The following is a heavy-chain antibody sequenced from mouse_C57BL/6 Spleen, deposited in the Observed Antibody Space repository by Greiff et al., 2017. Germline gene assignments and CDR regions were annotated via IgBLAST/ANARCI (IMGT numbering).Heavy chain of an antibody. V-gene: IGHV1-54*01. CDR3: ARRGVYDYDWYFDV. Sequence: VKLMESGAELVRPGTSVKVSCKASGYAFTNYLIEWVKQRPGQGLEWIGVINPGSGGTNYNEKFKGKATLTADKSSSTAYMQLSSLTSEDSAVYFCARRGVYDYDWYFDVWGTGTTVTVSS. D-gene: IGHD2-4*01. J-gene: IGHJ1*03. CDR2: INPGSGGT. CDR1: GYAFTNYL.